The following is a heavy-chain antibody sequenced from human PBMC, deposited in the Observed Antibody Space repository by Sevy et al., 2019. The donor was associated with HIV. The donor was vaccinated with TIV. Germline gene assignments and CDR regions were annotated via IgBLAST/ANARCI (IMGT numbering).Heavy chain of an antibody. J-gene: IGHJ4*02. CDR2: ISAYSGNT. D-gene: IGHD3-3*01. CDR1: GYTFTSYG. CDR3: AFTEGVFGEVITSYFFDY. V-gene: IGHV1-18*01. Sequence: ASVKVSCKASGYTFTSYGISWVRQAPGQGLEWMGWISAYSGNTNYAQKLQGRLTMTTDTSTSTAYMELSSLRSDDTGMYYCAFTEGVFGEVITSYFFDYWGQGTLVTVSS.